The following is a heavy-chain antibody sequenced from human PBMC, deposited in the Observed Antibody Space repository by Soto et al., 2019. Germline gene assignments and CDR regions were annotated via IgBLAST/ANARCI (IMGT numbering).Heavy chain of an antibody. V-gene: IGHV3-23*01. J-gene: IGHJ6*02. CDR2: MSGSGDKT. CDR3: AKLVSVWRRQLLPNSSIVPSSYCMDV. D-gene: IGHD2-15*01. Sequence: PGGSLRLSCAASGFTVSSNYMSWVRQAPGKGLEWVSAMSGSGDKTYNADSVKGRFTISRDNSKNTLYLQMNSLRAEDTAVYHCAKLVSVWRRQLLPNSSIVPSSYCMDVWGPGTTLTVS. CDR1: GFTVSSNY.